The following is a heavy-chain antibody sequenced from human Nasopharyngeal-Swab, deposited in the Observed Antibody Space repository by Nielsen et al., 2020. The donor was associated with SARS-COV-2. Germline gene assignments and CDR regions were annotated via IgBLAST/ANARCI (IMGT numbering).Heavy chain of an antibody. CDR3: ARVDVSGFYYYGLDV. D-gene: IGHD5-12*01. V-gene: IGHV2-5*02. CDR2: IFWDDDK. J-gene: IGHJ6*02. Sequence: WIRQPPGKALEWLAVIFWDDDKWYSPSLEGRLTITKDTTKNQVVLRMTNVDPVDTDTYYCARVDVSGFYYYGLDVWGQGTTVTVSS.